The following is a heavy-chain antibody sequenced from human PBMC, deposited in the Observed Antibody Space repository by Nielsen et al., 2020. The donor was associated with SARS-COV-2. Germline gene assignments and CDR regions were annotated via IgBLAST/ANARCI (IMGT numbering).Heavy chain of an antibody. CDR3: ARDHGSSSWYQDSMVGATVSRWFDP. CDR2: ISSSSSYT. D-gene: IGHD6-13*01. V-gene: IGHV3-11*05. CDR1: GFTFSDYY. Sequence: GESLKISCAASGFTFSDYYMSWIRQAPGKGLEWVSYISSSSSYTNYADSVKGRFTISRDNAKNSLYLQMNSLRAEDTAVYYCARDHGSSSWYQDSMVGATVSRWFDPWGQGTLVTVSS. J-gene: IGHJ5*02.